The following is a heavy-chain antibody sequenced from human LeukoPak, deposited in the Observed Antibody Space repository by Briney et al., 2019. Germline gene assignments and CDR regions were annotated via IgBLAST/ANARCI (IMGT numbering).Heavy chain of an antibody. Sequence: PGGSLRLSCAASGFTFSSYGMHWVRQAPGKGLEWVAFIRYDGNNKYYADSVKGRFTISRDNSKNTLYLQMNSLRAEDTAAYYCAKNFVDTAMTYFDYWGRGTLVTVSS. J-gene: IGHJ4*02. CDR2: IRYDGNNK. V-gene: IGHV3-30*02. D-gene: IGHD5-18*01. CDR1: GFTFSSYG. CDR3: AKNFVDTAMTYFDY.